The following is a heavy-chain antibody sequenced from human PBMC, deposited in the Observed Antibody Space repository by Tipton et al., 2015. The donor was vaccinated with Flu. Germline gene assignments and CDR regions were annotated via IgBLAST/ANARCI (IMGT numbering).Heavy chain of an antibody. CDR1: GGSISSGGYY. CDR3: ARRHYYGSGKHNYYFDS. CDR2: IYYSGST. J-gene: IGHJ4*02. Sequence: TLSLTCTVSGGSISSGGYYWSWIRQHPGKGLEWIGYIYYSGSTYYNPSLKRRVTISVDTSKNQFSLKLSSVTAADTAVYYCARRHYYGSGKHNYYFDSWGQGTLVTVSS. D-gene: IGHD3-10*01. V-gene: IGHV4-31*03.